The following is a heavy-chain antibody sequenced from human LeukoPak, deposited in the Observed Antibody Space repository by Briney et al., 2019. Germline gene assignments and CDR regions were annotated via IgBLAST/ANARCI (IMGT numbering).Heavy chain of an antibody. Sequence: GGSLRLSCAASGFTFSSYEMNWVRQAPGKGLEWVSYISSSGSTIYYADSVKGRFTISRDNAKNSLYLQMNSLRAEDTAVYYCARSSGWYRVFDYWGQGTLVTVSS. V-gene: IGHV3-48*03. D-gene: IGHD6-19*01. J-gene: IGHJ4*02. CDR2: ISSSGSTI. CDR1: GFTFSSYE. CDR3: ARSSGWYRVFDY.